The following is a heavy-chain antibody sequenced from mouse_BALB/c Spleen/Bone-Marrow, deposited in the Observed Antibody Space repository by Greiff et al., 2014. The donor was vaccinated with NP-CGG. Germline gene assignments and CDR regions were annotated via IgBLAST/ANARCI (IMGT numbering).Heavy chain of an antibody. CDR1: GFNIKDTY. CDR3: ARSDY. V-gene: IGHV14-3*02. Sequence: EVQLQQSGAELVKPGASVTLSCTASGFNIKDTYMHWVKQRPEQGLEWIGRIDPANGYTKYDPKFQGKATITADTSSNAAYLQLSSRTSEDTAVYYWARSDYWGQGTTRTVSS. CDR2: IDPANGYT. J-gene: IGHJ2*01.